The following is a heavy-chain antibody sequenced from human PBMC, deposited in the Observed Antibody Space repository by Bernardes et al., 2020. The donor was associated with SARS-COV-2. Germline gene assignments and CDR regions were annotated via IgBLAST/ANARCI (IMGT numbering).Heavy chain of an antibody. CDR2: ITGISSRT. J-gene: IGHJ4*01. D-gene: IGHD6-6*01. CDR3: VKDPGYSSSSDVLW. CDR1: GFSFRSYA. V-gene: IGHV3-23*01. Sequence: GGPLRFSFAVPGFSFRSYAMSWFRRSPGKGLEWVASITGISSRTDYADSVKGRFTISRDNSNTTLHLQMSSLRAENTAAYYCVKDPGYSSSSDVLWWGQGTLVTVSA.